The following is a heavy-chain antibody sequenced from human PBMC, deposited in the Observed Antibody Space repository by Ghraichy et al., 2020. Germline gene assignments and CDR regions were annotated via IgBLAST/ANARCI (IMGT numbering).Heavy chain of an antibody. D-gene: IGHD3-10*01. Sequence: GESLRLSCAASGFTFSSYSMNWVRQAPGKGLEWVSSISSSSSYIYYADSVKGRFTISRDNAKNSLYLQMNSLRAEDTAVYYCARDAAGRGALPFPNRVYWYFDLWGRGTLVTVSS. CDR2: ISSSSSYI. CDR3: ARDAAGRGALPFPNRVYWYFDL. J-gene: IGHJ2*01. V-gene: IGHV3-21*01. CDR1: GFTFSSYS.